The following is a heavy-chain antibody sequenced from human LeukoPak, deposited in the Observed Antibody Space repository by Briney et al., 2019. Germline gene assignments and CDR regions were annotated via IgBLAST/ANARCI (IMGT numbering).Heavy chain of an antibody. CDR1: GFTFSNCA. J-gene: IGHJ4*02. D-gene: IGHD2-2*03. CDR3: AKVVFGYCGSTSCFPHFDY. CDR2: IRGSGVST. Sequence: PGGSLRLSCEASGFTFSNCAMSWVRKAPGKGLEWVSAIRGSGVSTYHADSVKGRFTISRDNSKNTLYLQMNSLRAEDTAVYYCAKVVFGYCGSTSCFPHFDYWGQGTLVTVSS. V-gene: IGHV3-23*01.